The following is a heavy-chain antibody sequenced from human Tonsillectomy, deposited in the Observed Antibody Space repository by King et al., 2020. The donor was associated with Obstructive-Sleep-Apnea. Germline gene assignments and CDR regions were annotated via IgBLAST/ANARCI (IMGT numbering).Heavy chain of an antibody. CDR1: GYTFNNYY. J-gene: IGHJ4*02. Sequence: QLVQSGAEVKKPGASVKVSCKASGYTFNNYYIHWVRQAPGQGLEWVAIINPTGGSTTYAQKFQGRVTVTRDTSTSTVYMELSSLRSEDTAMYYCARVLKYWGQGTLVTVSS. V-gene: IGHV1-46*02. CDR2: INPTGGST. D-gene: IGHD2/OR15-2a*01. CDR3: ARVLKY.